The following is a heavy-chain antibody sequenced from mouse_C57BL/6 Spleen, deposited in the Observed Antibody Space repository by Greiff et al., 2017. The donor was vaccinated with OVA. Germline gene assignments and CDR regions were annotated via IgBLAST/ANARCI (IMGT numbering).Heavy chain of an antibody. CDR2: ISSGGDYI. J-gene: IGHJ4*01. V-gene: IGHV5-9-1*02. Sequence: EVKLMESGEGLVKPGGSLKLSCAASGFTFSSYAMSWVRQTPEKRLEWVAYISSGGDYIYYADTVKGRFTISRDNARNTLYLQMSSLKSEYTAMYYCTRDPAHPLYAIDYWGQGTSVTVSS. CDR1: GFTFSSYA. CDR3: TRDPAHPLYAIDY.